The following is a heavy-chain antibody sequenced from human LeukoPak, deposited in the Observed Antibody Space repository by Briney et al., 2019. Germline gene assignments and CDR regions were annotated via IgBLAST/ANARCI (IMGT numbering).Heavy chain of an antibody. CDR1: GFTFSSYA. V-gene: IGHV3-23*01. CDR3: AKHSGSDSGYWFDP. Sequence: GGSLRLSCAASGFTFSSYAMTWVRQSPGKGLEWVSTIRGGGTSTFYADSLKGRFTISRDNSKSTLYLQMNTLRAEDTAVYYCAKHSGSDSGYWFDPWGQGTLVTVSS. D-gene: IGHD5-12*01. J-gene: IGHJ5*02. CDR2: IRGGGTST.